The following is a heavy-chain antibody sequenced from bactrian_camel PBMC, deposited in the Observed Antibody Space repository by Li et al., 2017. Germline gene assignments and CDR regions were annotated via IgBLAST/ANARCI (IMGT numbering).Heavy chain of an antibody. CDR3: AMDNVCRSRVVIGLSDDFKH. D-gene: IGHD2*01. CDR1: GDTDGTKC. J-gene: IGHJ4*01. Sequence: HVQLVESGGGSVKAGGSLRLSCSISGDTDGTKCMGWFRQAPGKEREFVSGIENDGRTTYAESVKGRFTISRDNAKKTFYLQMNDLRPEDTAMYYCAMDNVCRSRVVIGLSDDFKHWGHGTQVTVS. V-gene: IGHV3S53*01. CDR2: IENDGRT.